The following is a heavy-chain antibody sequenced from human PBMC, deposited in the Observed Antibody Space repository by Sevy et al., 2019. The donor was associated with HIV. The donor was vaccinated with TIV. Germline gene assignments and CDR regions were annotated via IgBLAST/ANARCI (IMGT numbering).Heavy chain of an antibody. J-gene: IGHJ6*02. CDR2: ISWNSGSI. Sequence: GGSLRLSCAASGFTFDDYAMHWVRQAPGKGLEWVSGISWNSGSIGYADSVKGRFTISRDNAKNSLYLQMNSLRAEDTALYYCAKDMRGGVGIDVWGQGTTVTVSS. D-gene: IGHD3-10*01. CDR3: AKDMRGGVGIDV. V-gene: IGHV3-9*01. CDR1: GFTFDDYA.